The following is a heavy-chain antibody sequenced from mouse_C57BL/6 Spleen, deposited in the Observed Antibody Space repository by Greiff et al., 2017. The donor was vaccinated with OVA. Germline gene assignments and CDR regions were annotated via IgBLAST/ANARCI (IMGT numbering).Heavy chain of an antibody. J-gene: IGHJ4*01. D-gene: IGHD1-1*01. Sequence: VQLVESGAELVRPGTSVKMSCKASGYTFTNYWIGWAKQRPGHGLEWIGDIYPGGGYTNYNEKFKGKATLTADKSSSTAYMQFSSLTSEDSAIYYCASSFYYGSSSYAMDYWGQGTSVTVSS. CDR1: GYTFTNYW. CDR3: ASSFYYGSSSYAMDY. CDR2: IYPGGGYT. V-gene: IGHV1-63*01.